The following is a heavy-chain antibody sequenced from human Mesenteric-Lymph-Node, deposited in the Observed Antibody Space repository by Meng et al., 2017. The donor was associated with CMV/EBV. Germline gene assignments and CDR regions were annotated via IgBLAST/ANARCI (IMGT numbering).Heavy chain of an antibody. CDR2: ISPHSGDT. J-gene: IGHJ4*02. CDR3: ARGYYGSGSYSYFDY. D-gene: IGHD3-10*01. Sequence: SGYTFTDYYILWVRQAPGQVPEWMGRISPHSGDTNYAQRFQGRVTMTRDTSISTVYMELSRLRSDDTAVYYCARGYYGSGSYSYFDYWGQGSLVTVSS. CDR1: GYTFTDYY. V-gene: IGHV1-2*06.